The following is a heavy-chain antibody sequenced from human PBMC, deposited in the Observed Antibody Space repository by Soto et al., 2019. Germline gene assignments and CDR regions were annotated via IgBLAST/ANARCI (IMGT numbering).Heavy chain of an antibody. CDR1: GFTFSSYS. Sequence: EVQLVESGGGLVKPGGSLRLSCAASGFTFSSYSMNWVRQAPGKGLEWVSSISSSSSYIYYADSVKGRFTISRDNAKNSLYLKMNSLRAEDTAVYYCAREMDLYYYYMDVWGKGTTVTVSS. CDR2: ISSSSSYI. CDR3: AREMDLYYYYMDV. V-gene: IGHV3-21*01. J-gene: IGHJ6*03.